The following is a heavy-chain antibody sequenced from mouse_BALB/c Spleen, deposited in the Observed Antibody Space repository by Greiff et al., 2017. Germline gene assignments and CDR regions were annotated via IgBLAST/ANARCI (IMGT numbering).Heavy chain of an antibody. D-gene: IGHD2-1*01. V-gene: IGHV5-17*02. CDR1: GFTFSSFG. J-gene: IGHJ3*01. CDR2: ISSGSSTI. Sequence: EVKLVESGGGLVQPGGSRKLSCAASGFTFSSFGMHWVRQAPEKGLEWVAYISSGSSTIYYADTVKGRFTISRDNPKNTLFLQMTSLRSEDTAMYYCARSTMFAYWGQGTLVTVSA. CDR3: ARSTMFAY.